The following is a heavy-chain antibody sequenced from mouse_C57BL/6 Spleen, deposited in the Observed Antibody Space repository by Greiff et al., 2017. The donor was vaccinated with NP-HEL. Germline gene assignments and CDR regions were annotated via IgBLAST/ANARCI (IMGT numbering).Heavy chain of an antibody. CDR2: ISSGSSTI. Sequence: EVQVVESGGGLVKPGGSLKLSCAASGFTFSDYGMHWVRQAPEKGLEWVAYISSGSSTIYYADTVKGRFTISRDNAKNTLFLQMTSLRSEDTAMYYCARRGTTVVAPNMDYWGQGTSVTVSS. D-gene: IGHD1-1*01. CDR3: ARRGTTVVAPNMDY. CDR1: GFTFSDYG. V-gene: IGHV5-17*01. J-gene: IGHJ4*01.